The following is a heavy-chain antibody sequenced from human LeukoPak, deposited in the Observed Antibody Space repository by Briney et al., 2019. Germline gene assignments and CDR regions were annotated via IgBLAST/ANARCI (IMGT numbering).Heavy chain of an antibody. CDR1: GGSISSGTYY. D-gene: IGHD6-6*01. J-gene: IGHJ6*03. V-gene: IGHV4-61*02. CDR3: ARRTGAARRARDYYYYMDV. Sequence: SETLSLTCTVSGGSISSGTYYWSWIRQPAGKGLEWIGRIYTSGSTNYNPSLKSRVTISVDTSKNQFSLKLSSVTAADTAVYYCARRTGAARRARDYYYYMDVWGKGTTVTVSS. CDR2: IYTSGST.